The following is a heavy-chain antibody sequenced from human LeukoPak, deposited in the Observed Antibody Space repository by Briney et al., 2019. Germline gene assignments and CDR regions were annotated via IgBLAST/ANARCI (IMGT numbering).Heavy chain of an antibody. J-gene: IGHJ4*02. V-gene: IGHV4-39*01. CDR1: GGSISSSSYY. CDR3: ASAQYSSGWYPY. D-gene: IGHD6-19*01. CDR2: IYYSGST. Sequence: SETLSLTCTVSGGSISSSSYYWGWIRQPPGKGLEWIGSIYYSGSTYYNPSLKSRVTISVDTSKNQFSLKLSSVTAADTAVYYCASAQYSSGWYPYWGQGTLVTVSS.